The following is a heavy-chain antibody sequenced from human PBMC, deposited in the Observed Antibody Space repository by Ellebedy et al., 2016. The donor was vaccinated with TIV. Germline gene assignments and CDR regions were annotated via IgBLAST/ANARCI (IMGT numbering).Heavy chain of an antibody. D-gene: IGHD2-15*01. V-gene: IGHV3-21*01. CDR2: ISSSSSYI. J-gene: IGHJ5*02. CDR3: ARDRQPTADIWFDP. Sequence: GGSLRLSXAASGFTFSSYSMNWVRQAPGKGLEWVSSISSSSSYIYYADSVKGRFTISRDNAKNSLYLQMNSLRAEDTAVYYCARDRQPTADIWFDPWGQGTLVTVSS. CDR1: GFTFSSYS.